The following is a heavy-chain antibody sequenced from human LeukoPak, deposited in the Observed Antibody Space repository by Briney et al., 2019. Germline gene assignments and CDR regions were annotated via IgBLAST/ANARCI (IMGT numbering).Heavy chain of an antibody. Sequence: SETLSLTCTVSGGSISSHYWSWIRQPPGKGLEWIGYIYYSGSTNYNPSLESRVTISVDTSKNQFSLKLSSVTAADTAVYYCASNYDSSGYYSYWGQGTLVTVSS. CDR2: IYYSGST. CDR3: ASNYDSSGYYSY. V-gene: IGHV4-59*08. D-gene: IGHD3-22*01. J-gene: IGHJ4*02. CDR1: GGSISSHY.